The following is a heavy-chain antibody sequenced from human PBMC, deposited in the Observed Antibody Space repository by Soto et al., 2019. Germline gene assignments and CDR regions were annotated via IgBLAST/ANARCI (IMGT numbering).Heavy chain of an antibody. J-gene: IGHJ6*03. Sequence: ASVKVSCKASGYTFTSYGISWVRQAPGQGLEWMGWISAYNGNTNYAQKLQGRVTMTTDTSTSTAYMELRSLRSDDTAVYYCARDSRIAAAGIPYYYYYYMDVWGKGTTVTVSS. CDR3: ARDSRIAAAGIPYYYYYYMDV. V-gene: IGHV1-18*01. D-gene: IGHD6-13*01. CDR2: ISAYNGNT. CDR1: GYTFTSYG.